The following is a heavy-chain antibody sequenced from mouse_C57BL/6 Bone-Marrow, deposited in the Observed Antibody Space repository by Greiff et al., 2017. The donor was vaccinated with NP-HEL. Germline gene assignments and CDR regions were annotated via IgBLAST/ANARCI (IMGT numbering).Heavy chain of an antibody. CDR1: GYSFTNYL. Sequence: QVQLQQSGAELVRPGTSVKVSCKASGYSFTNYLIEWVKQRPGQGLEWIGVIKPGSGGTNYNEKFKGKATLTADKSSSTAYMQLSSLTSEDSAVYFCARANFWIYYCGSRPFDYWGQGTTLTVSA. J-gene: IGHJ2*01. CDR3: ARANFWIYYCGSRPFDY. D-gene: IGHD1-1*01. V-gene: IGHV1-54*01. CDR2: IKPGSGGT.